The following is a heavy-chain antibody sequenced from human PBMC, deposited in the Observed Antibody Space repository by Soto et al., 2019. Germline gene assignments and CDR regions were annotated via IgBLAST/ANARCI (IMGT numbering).Heavy chain of an antibody. J-gene: IGHJ6*02. V-gene: IGHV3-21*04. Sequence: EVQVVESGGGLVQPGGSLRLSCSFTFSMYSMNWVRQAPGKGLEWVASISSGGSYIKYADSVKGRFTISRDNAKNSVSLQMNSLRAEDTAVYYCAKIPITIRLGMDVWGQGTTVTVSS. CDR3: AKIPITIRLGMDV. D-gene: IGHD3-3*01. CDR1: FTFSMYS. CDR2: ISSGGSYI.